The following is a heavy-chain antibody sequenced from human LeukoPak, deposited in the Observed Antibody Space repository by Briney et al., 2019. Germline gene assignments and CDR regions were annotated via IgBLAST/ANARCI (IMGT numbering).Heavy chain of an antibody. CDR3: ARHEGTGWYNY. J-gene: IGHJ4*02. CDR2: IYPGDSDT. CDR1: GYRFPTYW. Sequence: GESLKISCKGPGYRFPTYWIGWVRQMPGKGLEWMGIIYPGDSDTRYSPSFQAQVTLSADKSISTASLQWSSLKASDTAMYYCARHEGTGWYNYGGQGTLVTVSS. D-gene: IGHD6-19*01. V-gene: IGHV5-51*01.